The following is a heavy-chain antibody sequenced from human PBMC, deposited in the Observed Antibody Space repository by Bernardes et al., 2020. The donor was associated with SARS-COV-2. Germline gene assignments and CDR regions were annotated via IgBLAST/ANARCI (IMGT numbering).Heavy chain of an antibody. CDR3: ARGAYMFGNDL. Sequence: GGSLRPSFAASWFTFRSYLMSLVRPAPGKGLEWVGKINKNGSEKYYVDSGKGRFTISRDNAKNSLYVEVNSLRAEDTAVYYCARGAYMFGNDLWGQGTLVTVSS. D-gene: IGHD3-3*02. CDR1: WFTFRSYL. CDR2: INKNGSEK. J-gene: IGHJ5*02. V-gene: IGHV3-7*01.